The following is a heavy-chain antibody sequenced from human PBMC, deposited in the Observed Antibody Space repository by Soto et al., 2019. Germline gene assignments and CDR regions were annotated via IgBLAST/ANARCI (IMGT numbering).Heavy chain of an antibody. D-gene: IGHD3-9*01. CDR2: IYSGGTA. CDR3: AREDDRLNGWFDP. CDR1: VFSVRSSY. V-gene: IGHV3-53*01. Sequence: GSLRLSCAASVFSVRSSYMSWVRQPPGKGLEWLSVIYSGGTAKYADSVKGRFTISRDKTKNTLYLQMNNLGAEDTAVYYCAREDDRLNGWFDPWGQGTPVTVSS. J-gene: IGHJ5*02.